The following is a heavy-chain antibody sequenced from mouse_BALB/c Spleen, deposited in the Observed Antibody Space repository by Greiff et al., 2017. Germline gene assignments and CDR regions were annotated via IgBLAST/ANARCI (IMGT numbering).Heavy chain of an antibody. CDR2: INPSSGYT. CDR3: ARNWVDGYYYFDY. CDR1: GYTFTSYT. J-gene: IGHJ2*01. Sequence: QVQLKESAAELARPGASVKMSCKASGYTFTSYTMHWVKQRPGQGLEWIGYINPSSGYTEYNQKFKDKTTLTADKSSSTAYMQLSSLTSEDSAVYYCARNWVDGYYYFDYWGQGTTLTVSS. D-gene: IGHD2-3*01. V-gene: IGHV1-4*02.